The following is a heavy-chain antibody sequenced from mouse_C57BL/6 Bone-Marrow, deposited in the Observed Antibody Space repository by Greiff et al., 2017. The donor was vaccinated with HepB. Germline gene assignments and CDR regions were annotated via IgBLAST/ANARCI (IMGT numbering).Heavy chain of an antibody. Sequence: QVQLQQPGAELVRPGSSVKLSCKASGYTFTSYWMDWVKQRPGQGLEWIGNIYPSDSETHYNQKFKDKATLTVDKSSSTAYMQLSSLTSEDSAVYYGARQLAWFAYWGQGTLVTVSA. CDR2: IYPSDSET. CDR1: GYTFTSYW. V-gene: IGHV1-61*01. J-gene: IGHJ3*01. D-gene: IGHD3-1*01. CDR3: ARQLAWFAY.